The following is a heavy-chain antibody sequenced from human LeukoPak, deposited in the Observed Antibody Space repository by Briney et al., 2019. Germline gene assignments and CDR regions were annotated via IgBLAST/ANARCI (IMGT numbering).Heavy chain of an antibody. CDR2: INPSSGGT. V-gene: IGHV1-2*02. J-gene: IGHJ5*02. Sequence: ASVKVSCKASGYTFTGYYMHWVRQAPGQGLEWMGWINPSSGGTNYAQKFQGRVTMTRDTSISTAYMELSRLRSDDTAVYYCARGNIDYGDYSNWFDPWGQGTLVTVSS. CDR3: ARGNIDYGDYSNWFDP. CDR1: GYTFTGYY. D-gene: IGHD4-17*01.